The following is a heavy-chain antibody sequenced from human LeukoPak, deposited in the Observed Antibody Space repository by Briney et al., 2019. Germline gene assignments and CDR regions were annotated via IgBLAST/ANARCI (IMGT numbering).Heavy chain of an antibody. CDR2: ISYDGSNK. D-gene: IGHD6-6*01. J-gene: IGHJ5*02. V-gene: IGHV3-30*18. CDR1: GFTFSSYG. CDR3: AKDRRGSSSSDNWFDP. Sequence: PGGSLRLSCAASGFTFSSYGMHWVRQAPGKGLEGVAVISYDGSNKYYADSVKGRFTISRDNSKNTLYLQMNSLRAEDTAVYYCAKDRRGSSSSDNWFDPWGQGTLVTVSS.